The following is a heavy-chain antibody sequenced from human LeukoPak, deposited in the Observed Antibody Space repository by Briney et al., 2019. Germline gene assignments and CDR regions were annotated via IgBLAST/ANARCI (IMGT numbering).Heavy chain of an antibody. CDR2: SKPNSGGT. CDR1: GYTFIDYY. J-gene: IGHJ5*02. Sequence: ASVKVSCKASGYTFIDYYMHWVRQAPGQGLAWMGWSKPNSGGTNYARKFQGRVTMTRDTSISTAYMELSRLIFDDTAVYYCARMGIVAGWFHPWGQGTLVTVSS. CDR3: ARMGIVAGWFHP. V-gene: IGHV1-2*02. D-gene: IGHD6-19*01.